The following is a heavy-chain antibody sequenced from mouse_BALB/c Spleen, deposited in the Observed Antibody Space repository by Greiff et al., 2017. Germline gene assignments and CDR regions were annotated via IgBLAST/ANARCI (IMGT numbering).Heavy chain of an antibody. Sequence: EVKLVESGGGLVKPGGSLKLSCAASGFAFSSYDMSWVRQTPEKRLEWVAYISSGGGSTYYPDTVKGRFTISRDNAKNTLYLQRSSLKSEDTAMYYCARRGGFFDYWGQGTTLTVSS. J-gene: IGHJ2*01. CDR3: ARRGGFFDY. CDR2: ISSGGGST. CDR1: GFAFSSYD. V-gene: IGHV5-12-1*01.